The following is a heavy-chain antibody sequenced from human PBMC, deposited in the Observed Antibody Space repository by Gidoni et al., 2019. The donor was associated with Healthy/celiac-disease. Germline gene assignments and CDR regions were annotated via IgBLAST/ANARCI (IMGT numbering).Heavy chain of an antibody. D-gene: IGHD2-2*01. CDR3: ARGGYCSSTSCSASDY. J-gene: IGHJ4*02. V-gene: IGHV4-34*01. CDR1: GGSFSGYY. Sequence: QVQLQQWCAGLLKPSETLSLTCAVYGGSFSGYYWSWIRPPPGKGLEWIGEINHSGSTNYNPSLKSRVTISVDTSKNQFSLKLSSVTAADTAVYYCARGGYCSSTSCSASDYWGQGTLVTVSS. CDR2: INHSGST.